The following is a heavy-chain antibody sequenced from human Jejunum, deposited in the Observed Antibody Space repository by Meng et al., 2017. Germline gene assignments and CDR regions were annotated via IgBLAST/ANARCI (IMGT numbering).Heavy chain of an antibody. CDR1: GFSLTTSQVG. J-gene: IGHJ4*02. V-gene: IGHV2-5*02. CDR2: IYWDDDK. Sequence: ITSQETGPTRMKPTPPLTLTFHFSGFSLTTSQVGVGWLRQPPGKALECLALIYWDDDKRYSPSLKNRLTITKDTSKNQVVLTMTNVDPVDTATYYCAHRRHYSGSWDVGVFDSWGQGTLVTVSS. D-gene: IGHD1-26*01. CDR3: AHRRHYSGSWDVGVFDS.